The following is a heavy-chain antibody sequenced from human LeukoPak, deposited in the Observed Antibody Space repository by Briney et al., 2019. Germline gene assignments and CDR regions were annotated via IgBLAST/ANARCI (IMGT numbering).Heavy chain of an antibody. Sequence: GRFLRLSCTASGFTFGDYAMSWFRQAPGKGLEWVGFIRSKAYGGTTEYAASVKGRFTISRDDSKSIAYLQMNSLKTEDTAVYYCTADIVVVVAASFDYWGQGTLVTVSS. CDR1: GFTFGDYA. D-gene: IGHD2-15*01. V-gene: IGHV3-49*03. CDR2: IRSKAYGGTT. CDR3: TADIVVVVAASFDY. J-gene: IGHJ4*02.